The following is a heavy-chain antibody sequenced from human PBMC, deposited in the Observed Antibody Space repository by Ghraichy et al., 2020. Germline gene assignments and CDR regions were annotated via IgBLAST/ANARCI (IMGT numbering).Heavy chain of an antibody. J-gene: IGHJ4*02. V-gene: IGHV3-23*01. CDR1: GFTFSSYA. D-gene: IGHD3-22*01. Sequence: GESLNISCAASGFTFSSYAMSWVRQAPGKGLEWVSAISGSGGSTYYADSVKGRFTISRDNSKNTLYLQMNSLRAEDTAVYYCAKTYDSSGYYSFDYWGQGTLVTVSS. CDR2: ISGSGGST. CDR3: AKTYDSSGYYSFDY.